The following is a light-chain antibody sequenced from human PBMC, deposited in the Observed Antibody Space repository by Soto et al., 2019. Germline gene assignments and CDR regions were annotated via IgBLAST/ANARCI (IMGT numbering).Light chain of an antibody. CDR2: KAS. CDR1: QSMSSW. CDR3: QQYNSYSWT. V-gene: IGKV1-5*03. J-gene: IGKJ1*01. Sequence: DIQMTQSPSTLSTSVGDRVTITCRASQSMSSWLAWYQQKPGKAPKLLLYKASTLESGVPSRFSRSGSGTEFTLTISSLHPDDFANYYCQQYNSYSWTFGQGTKVDIK.